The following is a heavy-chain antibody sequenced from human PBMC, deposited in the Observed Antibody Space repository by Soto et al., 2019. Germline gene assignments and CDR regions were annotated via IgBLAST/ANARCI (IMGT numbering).Heavy chain of an antibody. CDR1: GFTFSNDW. D-gene: IGHD2-8*02. CDR3: ARGPRGVYGNDY. V-gene: IGHV3-74*01. CDR2: INMVGIST. J-gene: IGHJ4*02. Sequence: GGSLRLSCAASGFTFSNDWMHWVRQAAGKGLVWVSRINMVGISTNYADSVKGRFTVSRYNAKNTLYLQMNSLRVDDTAIYFCARGPRGVYGNDYWGQGALVTVSS.